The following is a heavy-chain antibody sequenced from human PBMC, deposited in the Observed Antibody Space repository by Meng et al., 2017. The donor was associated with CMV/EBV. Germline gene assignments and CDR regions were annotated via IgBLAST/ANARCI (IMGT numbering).Heavy chain of an antibody. V-gene: IGHV1-46*01. D-gene: IGHD3-3*01. CDR1: GYTFTSYY. CDR2: INPSGGST. CDR3: ARDFFSLECLRSPPAPNWFDP. Sequence: ASAKVSCKASGYTFTSYYMHWVRQAPGQGLEWRGIINPSGGSTSYAQKFQGRVTMTRDTSTSTVYMELSSLRSEDTAVYYCARDFFSLECLRSPPAPNWFDPWGQGTLVTVSS. J-gene: IGHJ5*02.